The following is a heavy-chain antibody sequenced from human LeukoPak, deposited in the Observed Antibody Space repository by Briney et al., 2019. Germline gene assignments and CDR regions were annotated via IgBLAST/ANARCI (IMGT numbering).Heavy chain of an antibody. CDR3: ASLRRDGYSSYSYYYMDV. D-gene: IGHD5-24*01. CDR2: IYTSGRT. Sequence: PSETLSLTCTVSGGSISSGSYYWSWIRQPAGKGLEWIGRIYTSGRTYYNPSLKSRVSMSVDTSKNQFSLKLSSVTAADTAVYYCASLRRDGYSSYSYYYMDVWGKGTTVTVSS. J-gene: IGHJ6*03. V-gene: IGHV4-61*02. CDR1: GGSISSGSYY.